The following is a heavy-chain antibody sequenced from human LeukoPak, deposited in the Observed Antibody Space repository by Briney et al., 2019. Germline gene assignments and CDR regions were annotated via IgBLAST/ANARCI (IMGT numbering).Heavy chain of an antibody. Sequence: ASVKVSCKASGYIFTKYGVSCVRQAPGQGLEWVAWISCYNGDTNYAQKFQGRVTLTTDTSTTTVFMELRNVNTDDTAVYYCARDPSNTSGRNLFFDYWGQGTLVTVSS. V-gene: IGHV1-18*01. J-gene: IGHJ4*02. D-gene: IGHD6-19*01. CDR3: ARDPSNTSGRNLFFDY. CDR2: ISCYNGDT. CDR1: GYIFTKYG.